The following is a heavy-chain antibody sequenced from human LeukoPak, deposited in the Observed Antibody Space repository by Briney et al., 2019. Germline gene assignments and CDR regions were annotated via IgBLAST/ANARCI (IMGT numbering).Heavy chain of an antibody. Sequence: GESLKISFKGSGSRFTSYWIGWVRPMPGKGLEWMGIIYPGDSDTRYSPSFQGQVTISADKSISTAYLQWSSLKASDTAMYYCARLPDYDFWSGSNWFDPWGQGTLVTVSS. CDR1: GSRFTSYW. V-gene: IGHV5-51*01. CDR2: IYPGDSDT. CDR3: ARLPDYDFWSGSNWFDP. D-gene: IGHD3-3*01. J-gene: IGHJ5*02.